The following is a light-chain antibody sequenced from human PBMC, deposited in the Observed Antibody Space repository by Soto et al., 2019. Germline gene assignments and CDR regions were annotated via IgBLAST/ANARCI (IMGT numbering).Light chain of an antibody. Sequence: EIVLTQSPATLSLSPGERATLSCRASQSVSSYLAWYQQKSGQAPRFLFYDASNRATGVPARFSGSGSGTDFTLTISSLVSEDFAVYYCQQRSNWPPIFTFGPGTKVDIK. V-gene: IGKV3-11*01. CDR3: QQRSNWPPIFT. J-gene: IGKJ3*01. CDR1: QSVSSY. CDR2: DAS.